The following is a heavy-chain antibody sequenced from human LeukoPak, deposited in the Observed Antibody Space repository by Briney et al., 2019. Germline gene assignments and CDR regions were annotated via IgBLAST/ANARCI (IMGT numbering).Heavy chain of an antibody. CDR2: INPSGGST. CDR3: ARDADYYDSSADAFDI. CDR1: GYTFTIYY. J-gene: IGHJ3*02. V-gene: IGHV1-46*01. Sequence: ASVTVSCKASGYTFTIYYMHWVRQAPGQGLEWMGIINPSGGSTSYAQKFQGRVTMTRDTSTSTVYMELSSLRSEDTAVYYCARDADYYDSSADAFDIWGQGTMVTVSS. D-gene: IGHD3-22*01.